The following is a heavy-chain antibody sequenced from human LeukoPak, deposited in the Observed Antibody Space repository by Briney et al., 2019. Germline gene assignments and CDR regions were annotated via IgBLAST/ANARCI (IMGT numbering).Heavy chain of an antibody. D-gene: IGHD6-13*01. CDR1: GFTFSSYA. CDR3: AKEQGQQLVLNPFDY. Sequence: GSLRLSCAASGFTFSSYAMSWVRQAPGKGLEWVSAISGSGGSTYYADSVKGRFTISRDNSKNTPYLQMNSLRAEDTAVYYCAKEQGQQLVLNPFDYWGQGTLVTVSS. J-gene: IGHJ4*02. CDR2: ISGSGGST. V-gene: IGHV3-23*01.